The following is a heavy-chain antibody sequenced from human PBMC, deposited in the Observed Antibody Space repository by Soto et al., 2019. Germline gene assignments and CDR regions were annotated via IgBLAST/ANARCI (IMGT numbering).Heavy chain of an antibody. V-gene: IGHV4-59*01. CDR2: ISHSGST. CDR1: GGSIRSYY. Sequence: SETLSLTCIVSGGSIRSYYWSWIRQPPGKGLDWIGYISHSGSTDYNPSLNSRVTISVDTSKNEFSLRLSSMTAADTAVYYCAGVRKEQVGGYNYYGMDVWGQGTTVTVSS. D-gene: IGHD5-18*01. CDR3: AGVRKEQVGGYNYYGMDV. J-gene: IGHJ6*02.